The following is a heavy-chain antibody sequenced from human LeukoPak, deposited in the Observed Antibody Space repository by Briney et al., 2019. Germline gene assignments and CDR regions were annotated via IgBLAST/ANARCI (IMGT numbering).Heavy chain of an antibody. J-gene: IGHJ4*02. CDR3: AKDTPLSQGRHPYYFDY. D-gene: IGHD3-16*02. V-gene: IGHV3-23*01. CDR1: GFSSSSFA. Sequence: GGSLRLSCAASGFSSSSFAMTWVCQSPGKGLGRVSSINGRGDAPFSAAAVHGCCTICSDNSQTTVNLQVNSLRDGDTDLYYCAKDTPLSQGRHPYYFDYWGQGTLVTVSS. CDR2: INGRGDAP.